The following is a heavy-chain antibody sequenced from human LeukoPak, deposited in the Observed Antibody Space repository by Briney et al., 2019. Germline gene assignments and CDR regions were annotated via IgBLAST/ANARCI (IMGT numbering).Heavy chain of an antibody. V-gene: IGHV3-23*01. CDR1: GFTLSSYA. J-gene: IGHJ4*02. Sequence: GGSLRLSCAASGFTLSSYAMSWVRQAPGKGLEWVSGISGSGGSTYYADSVKGRFTISRDNSKNTLYLQMNSLRAEDTAVYYCAKDRGLSFFDYWGQGTLVTVSS. CDR2: ISGSGGST. CDR3: AKDRGLSFFDY. D-gene: IGHD3-16*02.